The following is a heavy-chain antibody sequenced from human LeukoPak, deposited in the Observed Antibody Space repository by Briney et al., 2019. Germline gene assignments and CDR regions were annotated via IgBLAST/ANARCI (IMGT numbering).Heavy chain of an antibody. V-gene: IGHV3-64*01. Sequence: GGSLRLSCAASGFTFSSYAMHWVHQAPGKGLEFVSAISNNGGSTYYANSVKGRFTISRDNSKNTLYLQMGSLRAEDMAVYYCARRALGGTYYFDYWGQGTLVTVSS. J-gene: IGHJ4*02. CDR3: ARRALGGTYYFDY. D-gene: IGHD1-26*01. CDR1: GFTFSSYA. CDR2: ISNNGGST.